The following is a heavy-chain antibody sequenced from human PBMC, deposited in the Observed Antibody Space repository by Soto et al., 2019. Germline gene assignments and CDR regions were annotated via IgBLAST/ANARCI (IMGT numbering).Heavy chain of an antibody. CDR1: GGSISSSSYY. V-gene: IGHV4-39*01. CDR3: ARHPSGYPIIYYYYGMDV. Sequence: SETLSLTCTVSGGSISSSSYYWGWIRQPPGKGLEWIGSIYYSGSTYYNPSLKSRVTISVDTSKNQFSLKLSSVTAADTAVYYCARHPSGYPIIYYYYGMDVWGQGTTVTVSS. J-gene: IGHJ6*02. D-gene: IGHD3-22*01. CDR2: IYYSGST.